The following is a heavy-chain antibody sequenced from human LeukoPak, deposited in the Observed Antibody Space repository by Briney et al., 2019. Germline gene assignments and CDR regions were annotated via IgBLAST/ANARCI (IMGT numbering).Heavy chain of an antibody. J-gene: IGHJ6*03. V-gene: IGHV4-39*07. CDR3: ASGSYSYYYMDV. CDR2: IYHIGST. CDR1: GASISKIEDY. Sequence: SETLSLTCTVSGASISKIEDYWGWLRQSPGKGLEWIGTIYHIGSTYYNPSLKSRVTMSVDASKNQFSLKLSSVTAADTAVYYCASGSYSYYYMDVWGKGTTVTVSS.